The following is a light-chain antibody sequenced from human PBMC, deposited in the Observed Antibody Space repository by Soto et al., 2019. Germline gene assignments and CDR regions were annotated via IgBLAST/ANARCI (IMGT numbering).Light chain of an antibody. J-gene: IGKJ1*01. V-gene: IGKV3-15*01. CDR2: GAS. CDR1: QSVGTY. CDR3: QQYDNLPPWT. Sequence: EIVMTQSPATLSVSPGERATLSCKASQSVGTYLAWYQQKPGQAPRLLIYGASTRATGVPARFSGGGSGTEFSLTIRSLQSEDFAIYHCQQYDNLPPWTFGQGNKVEIK.